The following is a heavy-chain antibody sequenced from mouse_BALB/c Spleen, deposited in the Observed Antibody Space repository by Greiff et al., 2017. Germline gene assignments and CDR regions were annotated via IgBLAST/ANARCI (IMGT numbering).Heavy chain of an antibody. CDR3: ARYYYGSSYGDAMDY. CDR1: GYSITSDYA. D-gene: IGHD1-1*01. CDR2: ISYSGST. V-gene: IGHV3-2*02. Sequence: ESGPGLVKPSQSLSLTCTVTGYSITSDYAWNWIRQFPGNKLEWMGYISYSGSTSYNPSLKSRISITRDTSKNQFFLQLNSVTTEDTATYYCARYYYGSSYGDAMDYWGQGTSVTVSS. J-gene: IGHJ4*01.